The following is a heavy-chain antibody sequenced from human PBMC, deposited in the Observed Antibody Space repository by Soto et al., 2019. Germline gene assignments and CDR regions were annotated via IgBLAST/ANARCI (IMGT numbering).Heavy chain of an antibody. CDR1: GGSFSGYF. J-gene: IGHJ4*01. V-gene: IGHV4-34*01. CDR2: INDSGSA. D-gene: IGHD3-3*01. Sequence: TSETLSLTCAVSGGSFSGYFWSWIRQSPGKGLAWIGEINDSGSAKYTPSLKGRVTISLDTSKNQFSLTLRSVTAADTAVYYCARARVAYFFDYWGHGTLVTVSS. CDR3: ARARVAYFFDY.